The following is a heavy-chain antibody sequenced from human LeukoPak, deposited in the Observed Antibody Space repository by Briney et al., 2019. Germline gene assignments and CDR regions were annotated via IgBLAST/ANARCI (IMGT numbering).Heavy chain of an antibody. Sequence: GASVKVSCKASGYTFTGYYMHWVRQAPGQGLEWMGWINPNSGNTNYAQKLQGRVTMTTDTSTSTAYMELRSLRSDDTAVYYCARVELRYFDWLLRGEDYWGQGTLVTVSS. CDR2: INPNSGNT. CDR1: GYTFTGYY. V-gene: IGHV1-18*04. J-gene: IGHJ4*02. CDR3: ARVELRYFDWLLRGEDY. D-gene: IGHD3-9*01.